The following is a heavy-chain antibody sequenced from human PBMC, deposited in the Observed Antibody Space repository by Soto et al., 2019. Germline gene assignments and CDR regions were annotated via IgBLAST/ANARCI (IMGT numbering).Heavy chain of an antibody. D-gene: IGHD5-12*01. CDR2: IFSSGST. Sequence: SETVSLTCTVSGGSINTFYWSWVRQPAGKGLEWIGRIFSSGSTSFNPSLESRVAMSVDTSKNHFSLNLSSVTAADMAVYYCAREGSYSAYNFAHGIQLWSFDFWGQGALVTVS. CDR3: AREGSYSAYNFAHGIQLWSFDF. V-gene: IGHV4-4*07. J-gene: IGHJ4*02. CDR1: GGSINTFY.